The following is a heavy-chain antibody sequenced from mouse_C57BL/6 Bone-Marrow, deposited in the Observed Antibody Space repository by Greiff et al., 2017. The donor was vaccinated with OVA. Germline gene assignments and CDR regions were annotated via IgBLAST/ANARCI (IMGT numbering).Heavy chain of an antibody. J-gene: IGHJ2*01. CDR3: ARRDDLFDY. V-gene: IGHV1-9*01. Sequence: QVQLQQSGAELMKPGASVKLSCKATGYTFTGYWIEWVKQRPGHGLEWIGEILPGSGSTNHNEKFKGKATFTADTSSNTAYMQLSSLTTEDSAIYYCARRDDLFDYWGQGTTLTVSS. CDR1: GYTFTGYW. CDR2: ILPGSGST.